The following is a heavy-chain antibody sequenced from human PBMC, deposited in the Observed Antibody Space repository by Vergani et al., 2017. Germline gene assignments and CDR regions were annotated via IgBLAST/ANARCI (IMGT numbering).Heavy chain of an antibody. CDR3: ARGPTSLLWFGEPPGGMDV. D-gene: IGHD3-10*01. V-gene: IGHV3-13*01. Sequence: EVQLVESGGGLVQPGGSLRLSCAASGFTFSSYDMHWVRQATGKGLEWVSAIGTAGDTYYPGSVKGRFTISRENAKNSLYLQMNSLRAGDTAVYYCARGPTSLLWFGEPPGGMDVWGQGTTVTVSS. J-gene: IGHJ6*02. CDR1: GFTFSSYD. CDR2: IGTAGDT.